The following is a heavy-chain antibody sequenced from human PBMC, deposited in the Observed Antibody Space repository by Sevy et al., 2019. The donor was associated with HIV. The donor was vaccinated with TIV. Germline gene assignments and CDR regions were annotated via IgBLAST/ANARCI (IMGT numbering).Heavy chain of an antibody. J-gene: IGHJ4*02. CDR3: AKDQEMATIPYYFDY. D-gene: IGHD5-12*01. CDR2: ISGSGGNT. CDR1: GFTFSSYA. V-gene: IGHV3-23*01. Sequence: GGSLRLSCAASGFTFSSYAMSWVRQAPGKGLEWVSAISGSGGNTYYADSVKGRFTISRDNSKNTLYLQMNSLRAEDTAVYYCAKDQEMATIPYYFDYWGQGTLVTVSS.